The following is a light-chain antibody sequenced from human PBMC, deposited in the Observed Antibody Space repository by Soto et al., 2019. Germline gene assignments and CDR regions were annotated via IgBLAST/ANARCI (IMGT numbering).Light chain of an antibody. J-gene: IGKJ1*01. CDR2: WAS. CDR1: QSVLYSSNNENS. V-gene: IGKV4-1*01. Sequence: DIVMTQSPDSLAVSLGERATINCKSSQSVLYSSNNENSLAWYQQKPGQPPKLLIYWASTRESGVPDRFSGGGSGTDFPLTISSLQAEDVAVYYCQQYYSVPPTFGQGTKVES. CDR3: QQYYSVPPT.